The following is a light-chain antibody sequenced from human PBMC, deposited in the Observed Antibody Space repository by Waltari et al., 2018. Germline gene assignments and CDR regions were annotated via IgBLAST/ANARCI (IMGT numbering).Light chain of an antibody. CDR2: KAS. V-gene: IGKV1-5*03. CDR1: QTINTW. J-gene: IGKJ1*01. Sequence: DIQMTQSPSTLSASVGDRVTITCRASQTINTWLALHQQKPGKAPKLLIYKASSLESGVPSRVSGSGSGTEFTLTISSLQPDDFATYYCLQYNGEPRTFGQGTKVEVK. CDR3: LQYNGEPRT.